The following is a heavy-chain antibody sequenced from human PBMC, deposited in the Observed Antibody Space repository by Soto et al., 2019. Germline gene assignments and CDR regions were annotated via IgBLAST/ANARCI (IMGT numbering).Heavy chain of an antibody. Sequence: EVQLVESGGGLVKPGGSLRLSCAASGFTFSSYSMNWVRQAPGKGLEWVSSISSSSSYIYYADSVKGRFTISRDNAKNSLYLHMNSLRAEDTAAYHCARDLVRGVIISLGYYYRMDVWGQGTTVTVSS. CDR3: ARDLVRGVIISLGYYYRMDV. CDR2: ISSSSSYI. V-gene: IGHV3-21*01. D-gene: IGHD3-10*01. CDR1: GFTFSSYS. J-gene: IGHJ6*02.